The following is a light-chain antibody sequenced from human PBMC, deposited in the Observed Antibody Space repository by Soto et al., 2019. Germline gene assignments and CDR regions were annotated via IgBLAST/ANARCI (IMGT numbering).Light chain of an antibody. J-gene: IGKJ1*01. CDR1: QSIVANY. Sequence: EIVLTQSPGTLSLSPGEGATLSCRASQSIVANYLAWYQQKPGQSPRLLIYDISTRVTGVPDRFSGSGSRTDFTLTINGLEPEDSAVYYCQHFGSSPGTFGQGTKVE. V-gene: IGKV3-20*01. CDR2: DIS. CDR3: QHFGSSPGT.